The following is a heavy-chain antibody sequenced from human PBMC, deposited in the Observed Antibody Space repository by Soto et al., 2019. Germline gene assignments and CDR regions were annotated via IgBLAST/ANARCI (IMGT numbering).Heavy chain of an antibody. CDR2: IYPGDSGT. Sequence: GESLKISCKGSGYSFTSYWIGWVRQMPGKGLEWMGIIYPGDSGTRYSPSFQGQVTISADKSISTAYLQWSSLKASDTAMYYCATVGNSSGWLYFWNYWGKGTLVTVSS. V-gene: IGHV5-51*01. CDR3: ATVGNSSGWLYFWNY. J-gene: IGHJ4*02. CDR1: GYSFTSYW. D-gene: IGHD6-19*01.